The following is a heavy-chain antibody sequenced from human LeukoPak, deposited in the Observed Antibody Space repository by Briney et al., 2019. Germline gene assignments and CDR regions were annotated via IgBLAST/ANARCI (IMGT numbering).Heavy chain of an antibody. CDR2: IDPSDSYT. Sequence: GESLKISCKGSGYSFTRYCIIWVRQLPGKGLEWMGRIDPSDSYTNYRPSFQGHVTISADKSISTAYLQWSSLKDSDTAMYYCAKIATTGGYFDYWGQGTLVTVSS. D-gene: IGHD6-13*01. J-gene: IGHJ4*02. V-gene: IGHV5-10-1*01. CDR1: GYSFTRYC. CDR3: AKIATTGGYFDY.